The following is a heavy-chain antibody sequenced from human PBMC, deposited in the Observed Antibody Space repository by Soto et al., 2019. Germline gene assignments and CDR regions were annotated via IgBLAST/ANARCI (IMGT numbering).Heavy chain of an antibody. CDR3: ARPGFGMDV. CDR2: ISYIGST. CDR1: GGSISSSSTY. V-gene: IGHV4-39*01. J-gene: IGHJ6*02. Sequence: QLQLQESGPGLVKPSETLSLACTVSGGSISSSSTYWVWIRQPPGKGLEWIGSISYIGSTYYNPSLESRVTISVDTSKNQFSLKLSSVTAADTAVYYCARPGFGMDVWDQGTTVTVSS.